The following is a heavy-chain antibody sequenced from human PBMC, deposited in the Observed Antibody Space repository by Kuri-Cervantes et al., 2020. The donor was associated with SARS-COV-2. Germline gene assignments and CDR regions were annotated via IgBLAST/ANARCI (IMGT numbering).Heavy chain of an antibody. D-gene: IGHD3-3*01. CDR2: ISAYNGNT. Sequence: ASVKVSCKASGYAFTSYSITWVRQAPGQGLEWMGWISAYNGNTNYAQKLQGRVTMTTDTSTSTAYMELSSLRSEDTAVYYCARSITIFGVVIITRYYFDYWGQGTLVTVSS. J-gene: IGHJ4*02. V-gene: IGHV1-18*01. CDR3: ARSITIFGVVIITRYYFDY. CDR1: GYAFTSYS.